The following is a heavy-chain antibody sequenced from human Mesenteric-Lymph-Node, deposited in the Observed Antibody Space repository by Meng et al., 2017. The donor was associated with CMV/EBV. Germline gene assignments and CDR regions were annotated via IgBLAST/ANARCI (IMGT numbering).Heavy chain of an antibody. J-gene: IGHJ6*02. V-gene: IGHV3-48*04. CDR2: ISSSSSTK. D-gene: IGHD6-6*01. CDR3: ARDSSSSGYGMDV. Sequence: GESLKISCAASGFSFSNYAMNWVRQAPGRGLEWVSYISSSSSTKYYADSVKGRFTISRDNAKNSLYLQMNSLRAEDTAVYYCARDSSSSGYGMDVWGQGTTVTVSS. CDR1: GFSFSNYA.